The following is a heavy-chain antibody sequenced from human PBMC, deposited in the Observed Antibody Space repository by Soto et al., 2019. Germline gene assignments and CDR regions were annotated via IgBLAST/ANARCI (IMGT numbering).Heavy chain of an antibody. Sequence: GGSLRLSCAASGFTFSSYGMHWVRQAPGKGLEWVAVISYDGSNKYYADSVKGRFTISRDNSKNTLYLQMNSLRAEDTAVYYCAKEKRSSSPETFYYYYGMDVWGQGTTVTVSS. V-gene: IGHV3-30*18. CDR3: AKEKRSSSPETFYYYYGMDV. CDR1: GFTFSSYG. CDR2: ISYDGSNK. J-gene: IGHJ6*02. D-gene: IGHD6-13*01.